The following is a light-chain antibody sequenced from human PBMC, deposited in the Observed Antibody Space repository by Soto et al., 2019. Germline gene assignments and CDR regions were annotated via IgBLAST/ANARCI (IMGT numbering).Light chain of an antibody. J-gene: IGKJ5*01. CDR2: GAS. V-gene: IGKV3-15*01. Sequence: EIVLTQSPGTLSLSPGEGATLSCRASQSVTGNYLAWYQQKPGQAPRLLIYGASNRATGIPARFSGSGSGTEFTLTISSLQSEDFAVYYCQQYNDWPPITFGQGTRLEIK. CDR1: QSVTGNY. CDR3: QQYNDWPPIT.